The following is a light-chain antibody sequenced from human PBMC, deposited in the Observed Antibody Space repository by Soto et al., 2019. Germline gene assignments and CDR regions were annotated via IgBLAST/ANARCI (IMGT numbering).Light chain of an antibody. Sequence: QSALTQPPSVSGAPGQRVTISCTGSSSNLGAVFDVHWYQQLPGTAPKVLIYGNSNRPSGVPDRFSGSKSGTSASLAITGLQAEDEADYYCQSYDSSVSGWVFGGGTKVTVL. J-gene: IGLJ3*02. V-gene: IGLV1-40*01. CDR2: GNS. CDR3: QSYDSSVSGWV. CDR1: SSNLGAVFD.